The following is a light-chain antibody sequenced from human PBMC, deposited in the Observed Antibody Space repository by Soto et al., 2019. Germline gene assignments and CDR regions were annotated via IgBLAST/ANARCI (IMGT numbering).Light chain of an antibody. Sequence: EIVLTQSPGTLSLSPGERATLSCSASQSVRDRYLAWYQQKPGQAPSLLIYDTSTRATGVPDRFSGSGSGTDFALTISRVEPEDFAIYFCQHYGSSPGTFGEGTKVEI. CDR2: DTS. V-gene: IGKV3-20*01. CDR1: QSVRDRY. CDR3: QHYGSSPGT. J-gene: IGKJ1*01.